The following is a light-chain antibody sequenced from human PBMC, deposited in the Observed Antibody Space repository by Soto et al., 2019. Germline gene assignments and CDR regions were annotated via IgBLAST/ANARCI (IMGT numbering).Light chain of an antibody. Sequence: EIVLTQSPATLSLSPGERATLSCRASQSVRSNLAWYQQKPGQAPRLLIYDASNRATGIPGRFSGSGSGTVFTLTIYKRDPEDIAVYYCLQSCKLPWTFGQGAKVEIQ. CDR1: QSVRSN. CDR3: LQSCKLPWT. V-gene: IGKV3-11*01. CDR2: DAS. J-gene: IGKJ1*01.